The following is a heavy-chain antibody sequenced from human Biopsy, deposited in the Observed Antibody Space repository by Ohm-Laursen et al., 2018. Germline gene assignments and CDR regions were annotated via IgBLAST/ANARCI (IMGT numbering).Heavy chain of an antibody. CDR1: GESPSGYF. Sequence: SDTLSLTCAVNGESPSGYFWNWIRQPPGKGLEWIGEINQSGSTKYNPSLKRRATLSADSSNSQFSLRLTSVTAADTAVYYCARDRDRRGWFDPWGQGTLVTVSS. D-gene: IGHD1-14*01. CDR3: ARDRDRRGWFDP. V-gene: IGHV4-34*01. CDR2: INQSGST. J-gene: IGHJ5*02.